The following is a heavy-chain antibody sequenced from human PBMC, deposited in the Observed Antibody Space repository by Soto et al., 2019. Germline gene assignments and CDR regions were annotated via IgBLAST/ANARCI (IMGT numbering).Heavy chain of an antibody. CDR2: IYHSGST. CDR3: AGRGRGVRVLYYYGMDV. V-gene: IGHV4-38-2*01. J-gene: IGHJ6*02. CDR1: GYSISSGYC. D-gene: IGHD3-10*01. Sequence: SETLSVTCAVAGYSISSGYCWGWIRQPPGKGLEWIGSIYHSGSTYYNPSLKSRVTISVDTSKNQFSLKLSSVTAADTAVYYCAGRGRGVRVLYYYGMDVWGQGTTVTVSS.